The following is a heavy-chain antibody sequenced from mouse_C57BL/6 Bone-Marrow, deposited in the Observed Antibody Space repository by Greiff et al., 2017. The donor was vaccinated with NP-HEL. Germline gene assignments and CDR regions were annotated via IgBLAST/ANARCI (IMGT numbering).Heavy chain of an antibody. J-gene: IGHJ3*01. CDR3: ARHEDPRGNYRTWFAY. D-gene: IGHD2-1*01. CDR2: FYPGSGSI. CDR1: GYTFTEYT. Sequence: QVQLQQSGAELVKPGASVKLSCKASGYTFTEYTIHWVKQRSGQGLEWIGWFYPGSGSIKYNEKFKDKATLTADKSSSTVYMELSRLTSEDSAVYFWARHEDPRGNYRTWFAYWGQGTLVTVSA. V-gene: IGHV1-62-2*01.